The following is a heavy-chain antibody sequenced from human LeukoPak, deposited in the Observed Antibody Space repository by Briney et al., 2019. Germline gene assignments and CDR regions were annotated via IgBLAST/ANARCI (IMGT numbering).Heavy chain of an antibody. CDR2: ISRSSSNI. CDR1: GFIFSSYE. V-gene: IGHV3-48*03. J-gene: IGHJ4*02. D-gene: IGHD3-16*01. CDR3: VKDLGYDYVWGEGNLYDC. Sequence: GGSLRLSCAASGFIFSSYEMSWVRQAPGRGLEWVSYISRSSSNIYYADSVKGRFTISRDNAKNSLYLQMDSLRAEDTALYYCVKDLGYDYVWGEGNLYDCWGQGTLVTVSS.